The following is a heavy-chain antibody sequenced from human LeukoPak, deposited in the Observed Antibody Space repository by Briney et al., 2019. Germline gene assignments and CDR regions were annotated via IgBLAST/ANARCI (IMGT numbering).Heavy chain of an antibody. V-gene: IGHV3-53*01. J-gene: IGHJ4*02. D-gene: IGHD6-13*01. Sequence: GGSLRLSCAASGFTVSSNYMSWVRQAPGKGLEWVSVIYSGGATYYADSVKGRFTISRDNFKNTLYLQMTSLTAEDTAVYYCAREEIAAALKYWGQGTLVTVSS. CDR2: IYSGGAT. CDR1: GFTVSSNY. CDR3: AREEIAAALKY.